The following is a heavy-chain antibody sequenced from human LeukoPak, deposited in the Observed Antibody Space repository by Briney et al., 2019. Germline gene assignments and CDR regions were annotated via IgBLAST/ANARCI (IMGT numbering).Heavy chain of an antibody. D-gene: IGHD2-15*01. V-gene: IGHV4-39*07. CDR3: ARDPSYCSGGSCYAFDY. Sequence: PSETLSLTCTVSGGSISGSSYYWGWIRQPPGKGLEWIGSIYYSGSTYYNPSLKSRVTISVDTSKNQFSLKLSSVTAADTAVYYCARDPSYCSGGSCYAFDYWGQGTLVTVSS. J-gene: IGHJ4*02. CDR2: IYYSGST. CDR1: GGSISGSSYY.